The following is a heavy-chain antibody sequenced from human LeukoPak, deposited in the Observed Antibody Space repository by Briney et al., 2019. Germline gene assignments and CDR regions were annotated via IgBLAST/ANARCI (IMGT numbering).Heavy chain of an antibody. J-gene: IGHJ4*02. Sequence: SETLSLTCTVSGGSFSSYYWSWIRQPPGKRLEWIGYIYYSGSTNYNPSLKSRVSMSVDTSKNQFSLNLNSVTAADTAVYYCARTEYFFDHWCQGTLVTVSS. D-gene: IGHD3-10*01. V-gene: IGHV4-59*01. CDR1: GGSFSSYY. CDR2: IYYSGST. CDR3: ARTEYFFDH.